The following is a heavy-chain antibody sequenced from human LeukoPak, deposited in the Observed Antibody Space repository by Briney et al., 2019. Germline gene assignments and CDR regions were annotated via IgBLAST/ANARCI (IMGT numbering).Heavy chain of an antibody. CDR1: GGSFSGYY. Sequence: SETLSLTCAVYGGSFSGYYWSWIRQPPGKGLEWIWEINHSGSTNYNPSLKSRVTISVDTSKNQFSLKLSSVPAADTAVYYCARAPAGTLLYYYYYMDVWGKGTTVTVSS. V-gene: IGHV4-34*01. CDR3: ARAPAGTLLYYYYYMDV. D-gene: IGHD6-19*01. CDR2: INHSGST. J-gene: IGHJ6*03.